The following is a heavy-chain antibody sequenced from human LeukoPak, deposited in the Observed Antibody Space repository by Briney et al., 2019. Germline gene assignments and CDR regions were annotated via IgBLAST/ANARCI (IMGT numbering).Heavy chain of an antibody. CDR1: GGPISSYY. Sequence: SETLSLTCTVSGGPISSYYWSWIRQPPGKGLEWIGYIYYSGSTNYNPSLKSRVTISVDTSKNQFSLKLTSVTAADTAVYYCARVGLGSGSSTGKYYYMDVWGKGTTVTVSS. CDR2: IYYSGST. J-gene: IGHJ6*03. V-gene: IGHV4-59*01. D-gene: IGHD3-10*01. CDR3: ARVGLGSGSSTGKYYYMDV.